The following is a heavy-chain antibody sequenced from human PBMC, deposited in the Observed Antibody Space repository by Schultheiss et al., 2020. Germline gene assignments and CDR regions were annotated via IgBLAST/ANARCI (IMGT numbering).Heavy chain of an antibody. Sequence: SQTLSLTCSVSGVSISRSDYYWSWIRQLPGKGLEWIGYIYYSGTTYYNPSLKSRLTISVDTSKNQFSLKLSSVTAADTAVYYCARARATDYGLDYWGQGTLVTGSA. V-gene: IGHV4-30-4*08. D-gene: IGHD4-17*01. J-gene: IGHJ4*02. CDR3: ARARATDYGLDY. CDR1: GVSISRSDYY. CDR2: IYYSGTT.